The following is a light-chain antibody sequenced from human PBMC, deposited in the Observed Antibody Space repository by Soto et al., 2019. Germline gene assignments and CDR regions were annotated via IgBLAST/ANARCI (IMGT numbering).Light chain of an antibody. J-gene: IGLJ2*01. V-gene: IGLV1-47*01. Sequence: QSVLTQPPSASGTPGQRVTISCSGSSPNIGSNYVYWYQQLPGTAPKLLIYSDAQRPSGVPDRISGSKSGTSASLAIRGLRSEDEGDYYCATWDDSVDGPVFGGGTQLTVL. CDR3: ATWDDSVDGPV. CDR2: SDA. CDR1: SPNIGSNY.